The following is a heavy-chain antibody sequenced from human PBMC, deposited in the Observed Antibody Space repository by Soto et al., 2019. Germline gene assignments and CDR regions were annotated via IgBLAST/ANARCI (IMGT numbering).Heavy chain of an antibody. D-gene: IGHD2-15*01. CDR3: TRELKVVAFDI. CDR2: IWYDGSNK. Sequence: QVQLVESGGGVVQPGRSLRLSCAASGFTFSSYGMHWVRQAPGKGLEWVAVIWYDGSNKYYADSVKGRFTISRDNSKNTRYRQMNSLRAEDTAVYYCTRELKVVAFDIWGQGTMVTVSS. CDR1: GFTFSSYG. V-gene: IGHV3-33*01. J-gene: IGHJ3*02.